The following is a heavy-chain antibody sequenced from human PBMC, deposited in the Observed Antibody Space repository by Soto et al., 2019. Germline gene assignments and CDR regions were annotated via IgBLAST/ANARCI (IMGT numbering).Heavy chain of an antibody. CDR2: TYYRSKWYN. Sequence: SQTLSLTCAISGDSVSSNSAAWNWIRQSPSRGLEWLGRTYYRSKWYNDYAVSVKSRITINPDTSKNQFSLQLNSVTPEDTAVYYCARDQDCSGGSCYSYFDYWGQGTLVTVSS. J-gene: IGHJ4*02. V-gene: IGHV6-1*01. D-gene: IGHD2-15*01. CDR3: ARDQDCSGGSCYSYFDY. CDR1: GDSVSSNSAA.